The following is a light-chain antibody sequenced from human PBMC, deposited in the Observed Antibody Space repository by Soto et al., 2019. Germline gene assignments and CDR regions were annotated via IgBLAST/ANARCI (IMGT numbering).Light chain of an antibody. CDR1: SSDVGSYNR. Sequence: QSVLTQPPSVSGSPGQSVTISCTGTSSDVGSYNRVSWYQQPPGTAPKLIIYEVTNRPSGVPVRFSGSKSANMASLTISGLQAEDEADYYCASYTSSRVWVFGGGTKPPS. CDR3: ASYTSSRVWV. J-gene: IGLJ3*02. V-gene: IGLV2-18*02. CDR2: EVT.